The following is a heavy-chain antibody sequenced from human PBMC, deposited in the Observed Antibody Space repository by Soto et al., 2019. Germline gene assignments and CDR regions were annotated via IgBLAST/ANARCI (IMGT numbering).Heavy chain of an antibody. CDR2: IIPMFDTP. CDR3: ARSGGLDRDFNY. V-gene: IGHV1-69*13. D-gene: IGHD2-15*01. J-gene: IGHJ4*02. CDR1: GGTFSSYT. Sequence: ASVKVSCKVSGGTFSSYTISWVRQAPGQGLEWMGGIIPMFDTPIYAQKFQDRVTITADESTSTAYMQLSSLRSGDTAVYYCARSGGLDRDFNYWGQGSLVTVSS.